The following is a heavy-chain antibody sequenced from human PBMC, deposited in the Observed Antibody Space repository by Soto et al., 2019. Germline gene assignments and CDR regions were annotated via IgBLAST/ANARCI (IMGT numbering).Heavy chain of an antibody. J-gene: IGHJ6*02. CDR1: GGTLRNYG. D-gene: IGHD4-17*01. CDR3: SRGDSTKIVVTTYYGMDV. CDR2: IIPVFGTA. V-gene: IGHV1-69*12. Sequence: QVQLVQSGAEVKKPGSSVRVSCKASGGTLRNYGISWVRHAPGQGLEWLGGIIPVFGTANYAQKFQGRVTLTADEVTSTVYMDVTSLRSEDTAVYYCSRGDSTKIVVTTYYGMDVWCQGTTVTVSS.